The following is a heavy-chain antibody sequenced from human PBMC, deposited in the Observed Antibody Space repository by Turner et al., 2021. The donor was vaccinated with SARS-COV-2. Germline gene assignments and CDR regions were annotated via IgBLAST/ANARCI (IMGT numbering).Heavy chain of an antibody. CDR2: IYPGGNT. V-gene: IGHV3-53*01. J-gene: IGHJ4*02. D-gene: IGHD2-21*01. CDR1: GFIVSSNY. CDR3: ARGGLVTAPMHRLDY. Sequence: EVQLVVSGGGLIPPGGSLRLSCAASGFIVSSNYMTWVRQAPGKGLEWVSIIYPGGNTYYADSLKGRFTISRDNSKNTVYLQTNSLRTEDTAVYYCARGGLVTAPMHRLDYWGQGTLVTVSS.